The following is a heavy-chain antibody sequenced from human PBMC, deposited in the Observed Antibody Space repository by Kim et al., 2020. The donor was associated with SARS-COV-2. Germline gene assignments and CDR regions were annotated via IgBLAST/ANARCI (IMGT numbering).Heavy chain of an antibody. D-gene: IGHD3-10*01. Sequence: YEESVKGRSTISRDNSKRSLFLQMNSLRIEETALYFCVKSLVREQYGMDAWGQGTMVTVSS. V-gene: IGHV3-9*01. J-gene: IGHJ6*02. CDR3: VKSLVREQYGMDA.